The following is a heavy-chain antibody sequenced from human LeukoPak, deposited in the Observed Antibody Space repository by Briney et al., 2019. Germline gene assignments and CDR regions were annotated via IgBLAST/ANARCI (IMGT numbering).Heavy chain of an antibody. CDR1: SDPISDYC. V-gene: IGHV4-4*07. Sequence: SETLSLTCTVSSDPISDYCWTWIRQPAGKGLEWIGRIYGNGSTNYNPSLKSRVAMSIDTSKMQFSLKLRSVTAADTAVYYCARVGEWLFDIDVWGKGTTVIVSS. CDR3: ARVGEWLFDIDV. CDR2: IYGNGST. J-gene: IGHJ6*03. D-gene: IGHD3-16*01.